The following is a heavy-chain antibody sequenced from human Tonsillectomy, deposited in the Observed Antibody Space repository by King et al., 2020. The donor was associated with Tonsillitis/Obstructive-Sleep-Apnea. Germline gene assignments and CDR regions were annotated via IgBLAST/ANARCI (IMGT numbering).Heavy chain of an antibody. CDR1: GGTFSSYS. J-gene: IGHJ6*03. Sequence: VQLVQSGAEVKPPGSSVKVSCKASGGTFSSYSISWVRQAPGEGLEWMGRIIPLLNRANYAQTFQGRVTNNADKSTSTAYMDLSSQTSEDTAVYYCARDQKDGSSSGYYFYMDVWGKGTTVTVSS. CDR2: IIPLLNRA. CDR3: ARDQKDGSSSGYYFYMDV. D-gene: IGHD6-6*01. V-gene: IGHV1-69*04.